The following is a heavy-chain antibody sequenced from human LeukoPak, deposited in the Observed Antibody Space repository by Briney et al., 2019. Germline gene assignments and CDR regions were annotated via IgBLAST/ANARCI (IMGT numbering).Heavy chain of an antibody. CDR3: ARLSGSYYPDY. J-gene: IGHJ4*02. Sequence: SETLSLTCTVSGGSVSSGDYYWSWIRQPPGKGLEWIGYIYYSGSTYYNPSLKSRVTISVDTSKNQFSLKLSSVTAADTAVYYCARLSGSYYPDYWGQGTLVTVSS. V-gene: IGHV4-30-4*08. CDR2: IYYSGST. D-gene: IGHD1-26*01. CDR1: GGSVSSGDYY.